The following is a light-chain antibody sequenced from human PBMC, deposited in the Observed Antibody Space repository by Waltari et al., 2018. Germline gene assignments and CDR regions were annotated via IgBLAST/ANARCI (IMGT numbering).Light chain of an antibody. Sequence: DIQLTQSPSFLSASIGDKVTITCRASRGISTFLAWYQQKPGKAPNLLISAASTLESGVPSRFSGSGSGTDFTLTISSLQPEDLATYYCQQLDTYPFTFGPGTKVGVK. J-gene: IGKJ3*01. CDR2: AAS. V-gene: IGKV1-9*01. CDR1: RGISTF. CDR3: QQLDTYPFT.